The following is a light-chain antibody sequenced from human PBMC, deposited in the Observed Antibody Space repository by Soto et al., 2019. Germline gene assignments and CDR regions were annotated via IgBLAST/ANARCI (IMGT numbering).Light chain of an antibody. Sequence: IVWRQCRGTWSLSERERGTGCCRVSQSVSSSYLAWYQQKPGQAPTLLIYGASSSPTGIPDRFSGTGSRTDFTLTLFTLQPEDFSVYFCQLYGSPPWTFAQGTHV. V-gene: IGKV3-20*01. CDR1: QSVSSSY. J-gene: IGKJ1*01. CDR3: QLYGSPPWT. CDR2: GAS.